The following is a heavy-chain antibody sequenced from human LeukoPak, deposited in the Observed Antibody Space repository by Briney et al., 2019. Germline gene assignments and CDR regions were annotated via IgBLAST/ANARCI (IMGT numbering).Heavy chain of an antibody. CDR3: ARRDGYNLYNWFDP. CDR1: GGSISSSSYY. V-gene: IGHV4-39*01. Sequence: SETLSLTCTVSGGSISSSSYYWGWIRQPPGKGLGWIGSIYYSGSTYYNPSLKSRVTISVDTSKNQFSLKLSSVTAADTAVYYCARRDGYNLYNWFDPWGQGTLVTVSS. CDR2: IYYSGST. D-gene: IGHD5-24*01. J-gene: IGHJ5*02.